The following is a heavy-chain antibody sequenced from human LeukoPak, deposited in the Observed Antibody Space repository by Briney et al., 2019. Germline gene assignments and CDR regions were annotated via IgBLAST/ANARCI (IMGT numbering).Heavy chain of an antibody. J-gene: IGHJ6*04. Sequence: GGSLRLSCAASGFTFSRYEMNWVRQAPGKGLEWVSYISSSGSPIYYADSVKGRFTISRDNAKNSLYLQMNSLRAEDTAVYYCAELGITMIGGVWGKGTTVTISS. D-gene: IGHD3-10*02. V-gene: IGHV3-48*03. CDR2: ISSSGSPI. CDR1: GFTFSRYE. CDR3: AELGITMIGGV.